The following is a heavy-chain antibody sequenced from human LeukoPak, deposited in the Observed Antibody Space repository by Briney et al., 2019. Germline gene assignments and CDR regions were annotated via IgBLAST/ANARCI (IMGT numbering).Heavy chain of an antibody. V-gene: IGHV3-23*01. CDR1: GFTFSSYA. CDR3: AKDPRVTDCDFWSGPDDYYGMDV. J-gene: IGHJ6*02. CDR2: ISGSGGST. D-gene: IGHD3-3*01. Sequence: GGSLRLSCAASGFTFSSYAMSWVRKAPGEGLEWVSAISGSGGSTYCADSVKGRFNISRDNSKNTLDLQMNSLRAEDTAVYYCAKDPRVTDCDFWSGPDDYYGMDVWGQGTTVTVSS.